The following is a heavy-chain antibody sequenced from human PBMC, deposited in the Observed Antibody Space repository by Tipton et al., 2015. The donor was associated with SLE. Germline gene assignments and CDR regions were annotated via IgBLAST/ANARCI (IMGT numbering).Heavy chain of an antibody. CDR2: IRADGSNK. V-gene: IGHV3-30*02. Sequence: SLRLSCAASGFTYSGYAMHWVRQAPGKGLEWGAFIRADGSNKDYADSVKGRFTISRDNSKNTLYLQMNRLRVEDTAVYYCVGGTGAYFDHWGQGTLVTVSS. CDR1: GFTYSGYA. J-gene: IGHJ4*02. CDR3: VGGTGAYFDH. D-gene: IGHD3-10*01.